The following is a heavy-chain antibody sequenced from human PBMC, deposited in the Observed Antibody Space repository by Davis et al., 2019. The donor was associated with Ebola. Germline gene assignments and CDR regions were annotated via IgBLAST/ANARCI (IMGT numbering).Heavy chain of an antibody. CDR2: IYSGRST. CDR1: GFLVSSNY. J-gene: IGHJ6*04. Sequence: GESLKISCAASGFLVSSNYMNWVRQAPGKGLEWVSVIYSGRSTNYADSVKGRFTISSDNSKNTVYLQMNSLRVDDTAVYYCARGGVITMIVVANYYGMDVWGKGTTVTVSS. CDR3: ARGGVITMIVVANYYGMDV. V-gene: IGHV3-53*01. D-gene: IGHD3-22*01.